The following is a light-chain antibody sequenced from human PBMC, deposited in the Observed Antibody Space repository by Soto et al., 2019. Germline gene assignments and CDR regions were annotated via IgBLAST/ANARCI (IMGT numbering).Light chain of an antibody. CDR1: SSNIGGGYD. CDR3: QSYDSSLRV. J-gene: IGLJ1*01. Sequence: QSVLTQPPSVSGSPGQRVTISCTGGSSNIGGGYDVYWYQQLPGTAPKLLIYGNSNRPSGVPDRFSGSKSGTSASLSITGLEAEDEADYYCQSYDSSLRVFGTGTKLTVL. V-gene: IGLV1-40*01. CDR2: GNS.